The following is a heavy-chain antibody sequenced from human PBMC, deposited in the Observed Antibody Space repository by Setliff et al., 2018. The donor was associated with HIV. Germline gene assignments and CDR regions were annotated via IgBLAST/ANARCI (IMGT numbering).Heavy chain of an antibody. CDR1: GFSFRTYA. J-gene: IGHJ6*03. CDR3: AKDGGDYNLDYNYYMDV. D-gene: IGHD2-21*01. Sequence: PGGSLRLSCAASGFSFRTYAMSWVRQAPGKGLEWVAFIRYDGSNKYYADSVKGRFTISRDNSKNTLYLQMNSLRAEDTAMYYCAKDGGDYNLDYNYYMDVWGKGTTVTVSS. V-gene: IGHV3-30*02. CDR2: IRYDGSNK.